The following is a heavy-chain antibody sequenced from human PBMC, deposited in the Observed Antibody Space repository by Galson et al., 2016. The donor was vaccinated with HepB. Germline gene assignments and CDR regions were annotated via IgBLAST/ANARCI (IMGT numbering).Heavy chain of an antibody. Sequence: SLRLSCAGYGFTVNDNYMMWVRQAPGKGLEWVSIIYSGGSTFSADFVKGRFTISRDKSDNTLYLQMNRLRPEDTAVYYCAGVDGIFGVVIGMDVWGLGTTVIVSS. CDR2: IYSGGST. CDR1: GFTVNDNY. CDR3: AGVDGIFGVVIGMDV. V-gene: IGHV3-66*01. D-gene: IGHD3-3*01. J-gene: IGHJ6*02.